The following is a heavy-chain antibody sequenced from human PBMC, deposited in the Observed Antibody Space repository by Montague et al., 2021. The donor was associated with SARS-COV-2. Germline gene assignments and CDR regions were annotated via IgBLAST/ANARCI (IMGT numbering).Heavy chain of an antibody. Sequence: SETLSLTCTVSGGSISNYYWSWIRQPPGKGLEWIGYIYYSGSTNYNPSLKSRVTISVDTSKNQFSLKLSSVTAADTAMYYCARAGHQLARDYYYGMDVWGQGTTVTVSS. CDR3: ARAGHQLARDYYYGMDV. J-gene: IGHJ6*02. CDR1: GGSISNYY. CDR2: IYYSGST. V-gene: IGHV4-59*01. D-gene: IGHD6-13*01.